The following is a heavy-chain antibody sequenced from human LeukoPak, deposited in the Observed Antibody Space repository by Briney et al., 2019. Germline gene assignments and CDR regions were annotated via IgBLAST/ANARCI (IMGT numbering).Heavy chain of an antibody. V-gene: IGHV3-23*01. D-gene: IGHD5-18*01. J-gene: IGHJ4*02. CDR1: GFTFGSHA. CDR2: IFGSGGSP. CDR3: GKTTVGYSSGQKPAWPVDY. Sequence: QTGGSLRLSCEASGFTFGSHAMYWVRQAPGKGLEWVAGIFGSGGSPHYADPVKGRFTISRDNPRNTVYLQINSLRAEDTAVYYCGKTTVGYSSGQKPAWPVDYWGQGTLVTVSS.